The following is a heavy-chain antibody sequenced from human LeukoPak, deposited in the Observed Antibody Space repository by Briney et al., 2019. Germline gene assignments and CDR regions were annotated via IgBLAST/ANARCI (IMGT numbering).Heavy chain of an antibody. CDR2: ISGSGGST. J-gene: IGHJ4*02. CDR1: GFTLSTYA. Sequence: GGSLRLSCAASGFTLSTYAMSWVRQAPGKGLEWVSAISGSGGSTYYADSVKGRFTISRDNSKNTVFLQMHSLRAEDTAVYYCAKDLSTFGGVIVKFDYWGQGTLVTVSS. V-gene: IGHV3-23*01. CDR3: AKDLSTFGGVIVKFDY. D-gene: IGHD3-16*02.